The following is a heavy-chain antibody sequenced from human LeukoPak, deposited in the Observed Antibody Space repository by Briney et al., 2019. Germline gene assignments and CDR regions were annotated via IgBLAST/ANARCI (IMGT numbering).Heavy chain of an antibody. CDR2: LYYSGST. D-gene: IGHD2-2*02. CDR1: GSSISSSSYY. V-gene: IGHV4-39*07. Sequence: SETLSLTCSVSGSSISSSSYYWGWIRHPPGKGLEWIGSLYYSGSTYYNPSLKSRVTISVDTSKNQFSLKLSSVTAADTAVYYCARHTHPYWYFDLWGRGTLVSVSS. CDR3: ARHTHPYWYFDL. J-gene: IGHJ2*01.